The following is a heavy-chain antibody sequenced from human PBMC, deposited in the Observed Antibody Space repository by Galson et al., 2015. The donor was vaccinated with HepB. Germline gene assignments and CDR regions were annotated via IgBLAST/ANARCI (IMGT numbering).Heavy chain of an antibody. J-gene: IGHJ5*02. V-gene: IGHV4-4*07. D-gene: IGHD3/OR15-3a*01. CDR3: AGSDWTGWNWFDP. Sequence: SETLSLTCSVSGVSSTNYFCMWVRQPAGKGLEWIGRISTSGSSDYNPSLQGRVTMSVDTSKNQFSLKLTSVTAADTAVYYCAGSDWTGWNWFDPWGRGTLVAVSS. CDR2: ISTSGSS. CDR1: GVSSTNYF.